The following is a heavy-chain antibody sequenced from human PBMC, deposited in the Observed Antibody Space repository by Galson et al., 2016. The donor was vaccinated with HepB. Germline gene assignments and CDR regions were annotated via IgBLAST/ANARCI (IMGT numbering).Heavy chain of an antibody. CDR3: TYGYCRPGTCPRHFHH. CDR1: GFSLNSSGVG. Sequence: PALVKPTQTLTLTCTFSGFSLNSSGVGVGWIRQPPGKAPEWLSLIYWDDDKRYSPSLKSRLTITKVTSRNQVVLTVTTMDPLDTATSYCTYGYCRPGTCPRHFHHWGQGALVTVSS. J-gene: IGHJ1*01. D-gene: IGHD6-13*01. CDR2: IYWDDDK. V-gene: IGHV2-5*02.